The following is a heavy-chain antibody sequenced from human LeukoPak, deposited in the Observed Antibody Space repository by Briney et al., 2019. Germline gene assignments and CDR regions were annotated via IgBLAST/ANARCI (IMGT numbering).Heavy chain of an antibody. CDR3: ARVNSERRNYYGMDV. CDR2: IYSGGST. V-gene: IGHV3-53*01. CDR1: GFTVSSNY. J-gene: IGHJ6*04. Sequence: GGSLRLSCAASGFTVSSNYMSWVRQAPGKGLEWVSVIYSGGSTYYADSVKGRFTISRDNSENTLYLQMNSLRAEDTAVYYCARVNSERRNYYGMDVWGKGTTVTVSS. D-gene: IGHD4-23*01.